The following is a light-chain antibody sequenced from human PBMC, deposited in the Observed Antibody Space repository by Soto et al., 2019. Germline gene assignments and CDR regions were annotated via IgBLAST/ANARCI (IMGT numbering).Light chain of an antibody. V-gene: IGLV2-8*01. CDR2: DVT. CDR1: SSDVGTHGY. CDR3: MCYAGGNNWV. Sequence: QSALTQPPSASGSPGQSVTISCTGTSSDVGTHGYVSWYQQHAGKAPNLMIYDVTKRPSGVPDSFSGSKSANTASLTVSGLQAEDEADYYCMCYAGGNNWVFGGGTKVTVL. J-gene: IGLJ3*02.